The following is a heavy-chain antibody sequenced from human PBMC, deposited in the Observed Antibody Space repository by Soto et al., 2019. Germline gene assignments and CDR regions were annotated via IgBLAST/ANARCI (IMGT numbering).Heavy chain of an antibody. Sequence: QVQLQESGPGLVKPSETLSLTCTVPGASISNYFWCWIRQPPGKGLERIGYVSVSGSTNYSRSLRRRVSKRGDTSKMRFSLNLRSVTAADTAVYYCARRTPGTTCCDYWGQGTLVIVS. J-gene: IGHJ4*02. V-gene: IGHV4-59*08. CDR3: ARRTPGTTCCDY. CDR1: GASISNYF. D-gene: IGHD1-1*01. CDR2: VSVSGST.